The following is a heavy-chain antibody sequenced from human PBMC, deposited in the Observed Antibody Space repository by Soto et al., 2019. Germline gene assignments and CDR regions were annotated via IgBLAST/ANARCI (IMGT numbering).Heavy chain of an antibody. J-gene: IGHJ6*02. CDR1: GFTFSSYA. Sequence: GGSLRLSCAASGFTFSSYAMSWVRQAPGKGLEWVSAISGSGGSTYYADSVKGRFTISRDNSKNTLYLQMNSLRAEDTAVYYCAKIDNWNDGYYGMDVWGQGTTVTVSS. V-gene: IGHV3-23*01. D-gene: IGHD1-1*01. CDR3: AKIDNWNDGYYGMDV. CDR2: ISGSGGST.